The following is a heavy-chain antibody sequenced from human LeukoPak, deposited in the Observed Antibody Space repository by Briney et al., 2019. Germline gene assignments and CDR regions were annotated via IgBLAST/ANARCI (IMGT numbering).Heavy chain of an antibody. Sequence: SVKVSCKASGGTFSSYAISWVRQAPGQGLEWMGGIIPIFGTANYAQKFQGRVTITADESTSTAYMELSSLRSDDTAVYYCASEPYDSSGYYHEEYFDYWGQGTLVTVSS. J-gene: IGHJ4*02. D-gene: IGHD3-22*01. CDR2: IIPIFGTA. CDR3: ASEPYDSSGYYHEEYFDY. CDR1: GGTFSSYA. V-gene: IGHV1-69*01.